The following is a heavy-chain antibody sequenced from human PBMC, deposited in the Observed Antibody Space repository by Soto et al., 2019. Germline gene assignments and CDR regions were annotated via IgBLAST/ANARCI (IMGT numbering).Heavy chain of an antibody. CDR3: AKDTLRWGFDWLLPTHFDY. J-gene: IGHJ4*02. Sequence: PGGSLRLSCAASGFTFSSYAMSWVRQAPGKGLEWVSAISGSGGSTYYADSVKGRFTISRDNSKNTLYLQMNSLRAEDTAVYYCAKDTLRWGFDWLLPTHFDYWGQGTLVTVSS. CDR1: GFTFSSYA. D-gene: IGHD3-9*01. CDR2: ISGSGGST. V-gene: IGHV3-23*01.